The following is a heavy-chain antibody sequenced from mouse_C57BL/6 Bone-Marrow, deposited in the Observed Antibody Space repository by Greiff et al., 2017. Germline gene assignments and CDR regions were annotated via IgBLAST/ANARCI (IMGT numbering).Heavy chain of an antibody. CDR3: ARCYYGSSYDY. CDR2: IYPRGGNT. Sequence: VQLQQSGAELARPGASEKLSCKASGYTFTSYGISWVKQRTGQGLEWIGEIYPRGGNTYYNEKFKGKATLTADKSSSTAYMELRSLTSEDSAVYFCARCYYGSSYDYWGQGTTLTVSS. V-gene: IGHV1-81*01. CDR1: GYTFTSYG. D-gene: IGHD1-1*01. J-gene: IGHJ2*01.